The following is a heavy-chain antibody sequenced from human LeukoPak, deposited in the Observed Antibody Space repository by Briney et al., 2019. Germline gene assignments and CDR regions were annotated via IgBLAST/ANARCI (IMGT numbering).Heavy chain of an antibody. CDR3: ARGYNWNGRYFDY. J-gene: IGHJ4*02. V-gene: IGHV3-48*04. D-gene: IGHD1-1*01. CDR2: ISSSSSTI. CDR1: GFTFSSYS. Sequence: PGGSLRLSCAASGFTFSSYSMNWVRQAPGKGLEWVSYISSSSSTIYYADSVKGRFTISRDNAKNSLYLQMNSLRAEDTAVYYCARGYNWNGRYFDYWGQGTLVTVSS.